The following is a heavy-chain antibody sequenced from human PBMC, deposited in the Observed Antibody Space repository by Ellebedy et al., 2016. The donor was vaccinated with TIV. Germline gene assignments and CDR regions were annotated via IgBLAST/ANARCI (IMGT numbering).Heavy chain of an antibody. CDR1: GFTFSSYE. Sequence: GGSLRLSCAASGFTFSSYEMNWVRQAPGKGLEWVSYISSSGSTIYYADSVKGRFTISRDNAKNSLYLQMNSLRDEDTAVYYCARDFDHDVLRYWSSRPAMPFDYWGQGTLVTVSS. D-gene: IGHD3-9*01. CDR3: ARDFDHDVLRYWSSRPAMPFDY. V-gene: IGHV3-48*03. CDR2: ISSSGSTI. J-gene: IGHJ4*02.